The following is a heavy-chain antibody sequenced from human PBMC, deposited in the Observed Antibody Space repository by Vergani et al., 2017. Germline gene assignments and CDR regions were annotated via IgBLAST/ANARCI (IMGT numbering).Heavy chain of an antibody. Sequence: QVQLQQWCAGLLKPSETLSLTCAVYGVSFSGYYWSWIRPPPGKGLEWFGEINHSGSTNYHPSLKSRVTISVDTSKNQFSLKLSSVTAADTAVYYCARGKRAARPVGMDVWGQGTTVTVSS. J-gene: IGHJ6*02. CDR1: GVSFSGYY. D-gene: IGHD6-6*01. V-gene: IGHV4-34*01. CDR2: INHSGST. CDR3: ARGKRAARPVGMDV.